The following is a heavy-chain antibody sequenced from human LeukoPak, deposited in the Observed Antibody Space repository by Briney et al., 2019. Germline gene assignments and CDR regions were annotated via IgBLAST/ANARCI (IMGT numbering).Heavy chain of an antibody. V-gene: IGHV1-8*01. J-gene: IGHJ4*02. CDR3: ATDGMVQGGH. CDR2: MNPDSGNT. CDR1: GYTFTSYD. Sequence: ASVKVSCKASGYTFTSYDINWVRQATGQGLEWMGWMNPDSGNTGYAQNFQGRVTMTSNTSISTAYMELSSLRSEDTAVYYCATDGMVQGGHWGQGTLVTVSS. D-gene: IGHD3-10*01.